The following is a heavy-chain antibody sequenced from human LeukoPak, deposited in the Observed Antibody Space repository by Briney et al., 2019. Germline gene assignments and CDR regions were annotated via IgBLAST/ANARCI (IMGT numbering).Heavy chain of an antibody. CDR3: ARDLVDYYDSSGYVDY. J-gene: IGHJ4*02. CDR1: GFTFSSYW. V-gene: IGHV3-7*01. D-gene: IGHD3-22*01. Sequence: GGSLRLSCAGSGFTFSSYWMSWVRQAPGKGLEWVANIKQDGSEKYYVDSVKGRFTISRDNAKNSLYLQMNSLRAEDTAVYYCARDLVDYYDSSGYVDYWGQGTLVTVSS. CDR2: IKQDGSEK.